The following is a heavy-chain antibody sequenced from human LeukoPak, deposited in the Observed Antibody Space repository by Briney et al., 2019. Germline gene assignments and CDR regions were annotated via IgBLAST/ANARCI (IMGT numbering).Heavy chain of an antibody. CDR2: ISSSGSTI. D-gene: IGHD1-26*01. CDR3: ARDPYNGGYGDSYCYYIDV. CDR1: GFAFSDYY. J-gene: IGHJ6*03. Sequence: GGSLRLSCAASGFAFSDYYMSWIRPGPGKGLEADPYISSSGSTIYYADSVKGRFTISRDNAKNSLYLQMNSLRAEDTAIYYCARDPYNGGYGDSYCYYIDVWGKGATVTISS. V-gene: IGHV3-11*04.